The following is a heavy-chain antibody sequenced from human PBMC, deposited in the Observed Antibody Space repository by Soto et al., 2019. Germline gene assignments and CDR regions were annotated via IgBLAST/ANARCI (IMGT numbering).Heavy chain of an antibody. CDR1: GFSFSSHW. CDR2: IKQDGNDK. D-gene: IGHD6-19*01. Sequence: PGGSLRLSCAASGFSFSSHWTSWVRQAPGKGLEWVANIKQDGNDKRYVDSVKGRFTISRDNAKSSLYLQMNSLRAEDTAVYYCARYSYSSGPQDSWGQGTLVTVSS. CDR3: ARYSYSSGPQDS. J-gene: IGHJ4*02. V-gene: IGHV3-7*03.